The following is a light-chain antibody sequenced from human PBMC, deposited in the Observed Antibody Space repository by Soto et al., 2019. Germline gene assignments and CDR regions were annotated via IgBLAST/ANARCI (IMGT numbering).Light chain of an antibody. CDR2: KNT. Sequence: QSVLTQPPSASGTPGQRVTISWSGSRTNIGSSNVYWYQQLPGTAPKLLIYKNTQRPSWVPDRFSGSKSGTSASLAISGLRSEDEADYYCAAWDDSLSGAVFGGGTQLTVL. CDR3: AAWDDSLSGAV. V-gene: IGLV1-47*01. CDR1: RTNIGSSN. J-gene: IGLJ7*01.